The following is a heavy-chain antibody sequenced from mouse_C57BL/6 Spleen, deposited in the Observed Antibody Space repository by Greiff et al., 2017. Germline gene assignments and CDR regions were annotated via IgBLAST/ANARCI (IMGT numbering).Heavy chain of an antibody. CDR3: ARSYDYEKDY. J-gene: IGHJ2*01. V-gene: IGHV1-54*01. CDR1: GYAFTNYL. Sequence: QVQLKESGAELVRPGTSVKVSCKASGYAFTNYLIEWVKQRPGQGLEWIGVINPGSGGTNYNEKFKGKATLTADKSSSTAYMQLSSLTSEDSAVYFCARSYDYEKDYWGQGTTLTVSS. D-gene: IGHD2-4*01. CDR2: INPGSGGT.